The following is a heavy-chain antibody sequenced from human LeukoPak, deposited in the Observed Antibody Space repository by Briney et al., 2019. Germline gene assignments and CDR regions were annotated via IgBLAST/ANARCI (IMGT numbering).Heavy chain of an antibody. CDR1: GFTFSSYG. CDR2: IRYDGSNK. J-gene: IGHJ4*02. CDR3: AKDFPHYYDSSGYYHS. V-gene: IGHV3-30*02. D-gene: IGHD3-22*01. Sequence: GGSLRLSCAASGFTFSSYGMHWVRQAPGKGLEWVAFIRYDGSNKYYADSVKGRFTISRDNSKNTLHLQMNSLRTEDTAVYYCAKDFPHYYDSSGYYHSWGQGTLVTVSS.